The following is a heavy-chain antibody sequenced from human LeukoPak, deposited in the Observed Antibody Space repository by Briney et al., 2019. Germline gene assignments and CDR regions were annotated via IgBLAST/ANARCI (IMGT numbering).Heavy chain of an antibody. CDR2: INPNSGGT. J-gene: IGHJ4*02. CDR1: GYTFTSYG. V-gene: IGHV1-2*02. Sequence: ASVKVSCKASGYTFTSYGISWVRQAPGQGLEWMGWINPNSGGTNYAQKFQGRVTMTRDTSISTAYMELSRLRSDDTAVYYCARVADGSGSYSYWGQGTLVTVSS. CDR3: ARVADGSGSYSY. D-gene: IGHD3-10*01.